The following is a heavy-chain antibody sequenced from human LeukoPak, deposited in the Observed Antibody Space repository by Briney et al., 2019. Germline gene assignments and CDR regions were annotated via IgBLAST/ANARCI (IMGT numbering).Heavy chain of an antibody. V-gene: IGHV3-23*01. Sequence: GGSLRLSCAASGFTFSSYAMSWVRQAPGKGLEWVSAISGSGGSTYYPDSVKGRFTISRDNSKNTLYLQVNSLRAEDTAVYYFAKLGGVTTGRGLGYWGQGTLVTVSS. CDR1: GFTFSSYA. CDR2: ISGSGGST. J-gene: IGHJ4*02. D-gene: IGHD3-16*01. CDR3: AKLGGVTTGRGLGY.